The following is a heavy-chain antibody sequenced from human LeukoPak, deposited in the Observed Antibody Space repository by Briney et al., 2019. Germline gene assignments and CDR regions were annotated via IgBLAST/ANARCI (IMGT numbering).Heavy chain of an antibody. D-gene: IGHD6-13*01. J-gene: IGHJ4*02. V-gene: IGHV5-51*01. CDR1: GYTFTSYW. CDR2: IYPGDSDT. CDR3: ARQPIYSSSWYYFDY. Sequence: GESLKISCQGSGYTFTSYWIGWVRQMPVKGLEWMGSIYPGDSDTKYSPSFQGQVTISADKSTSIAYLQWSSLKASDTAMYYCARQPIYSSSWYYFDYWGQGTLVTVSS.